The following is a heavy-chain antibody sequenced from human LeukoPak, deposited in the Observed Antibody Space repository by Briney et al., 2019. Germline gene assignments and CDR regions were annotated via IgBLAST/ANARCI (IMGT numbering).Heavy chain of an antibody. D-gene: IGHD2-15*01. J-gene: IGHJ4*02. CDR1: GGSIRCNY. CDR2: IYYSGST. V-gene: IGHV4-59*01. CDR3: AREVEEMGFDY. Sequence: PSETLSLTCTVSGGSIRCNYWSWIRQPPGKGLEWIGYIYYSGSTNYNPSLKSRVTISVDTSKNQFSLKLSSVTAADTAVYYCAREVEEMGFDYWGQGTLVTVSS.